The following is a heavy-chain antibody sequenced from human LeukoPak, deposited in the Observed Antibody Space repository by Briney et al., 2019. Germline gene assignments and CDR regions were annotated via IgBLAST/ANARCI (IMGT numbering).Heavy chain of an antibody. D-gene: IGHD1-26*01. V-gene: IGHV3-7*01. Sequence: GGSLRLSCAASGFTFTNSLMAWVRQSPGKGLEWVANIKKDGSTKHYADSLKGRFTISGDNPKNSLYLQMNSLRADDTAVYYCARDTDGSLDYWGQGILVTVAS. CDR3: ARDTDGSLDY. J-gene: IGHJ4*02. CDR1: GFTFTNSL. CDR2: IKKDGSTK.